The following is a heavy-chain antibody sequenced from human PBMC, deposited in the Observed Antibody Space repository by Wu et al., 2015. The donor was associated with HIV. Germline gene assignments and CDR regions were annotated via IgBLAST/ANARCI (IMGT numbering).Heavy chain of an antibody. CDR2: INPYNGDT. Sequence: QVQLVQSGTEVKKPGASVKVSCKASGYTFTRYVMSWLRQAPGQGLEWMGWINPYNGDTNYAQKFQGRVTMTTATSTSTAYMELRSLRSEDTAVYYCARGQGGYFDTRGYYYAGVSWFDPWGQGTLVTVSS. D-gene: IGHD3-22*01. CDR1: GYTFTRYV. CDR3: ARGQGGYFDTRGYYYAGVSWFDP. V-gene: IGHV1-18*01. J-gene: IGHJ5*02.